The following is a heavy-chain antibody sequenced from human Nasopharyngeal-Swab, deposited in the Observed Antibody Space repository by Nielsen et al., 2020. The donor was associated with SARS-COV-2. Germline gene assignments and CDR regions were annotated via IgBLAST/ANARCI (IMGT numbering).Heavy chain of an antibody. V-gene: IGHV3-23*01. D-gene: IGHD3-10*01. CDR2: IGAGGALT. CDR3: AKGSRGMDV. CDR1: GFTFNTYA. J-gene: IGHJ6*04. Sequence: GGSLRLSCATSGFTFNTYAMSWVRQAPGKGLDWVSGIGAGGALTFYADSVKGRFTISRDNSRNTVFLQLNSLRAEDTAVYYCAKGSRGMDVWGKGTTVTVST.